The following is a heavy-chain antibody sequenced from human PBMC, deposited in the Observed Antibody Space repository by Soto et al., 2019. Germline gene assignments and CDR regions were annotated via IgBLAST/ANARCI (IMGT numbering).Heavy chain of an antibody. J-gene: IGHJ4*02. CDR3: ARDFYQSSGYCDY. Sequence: QVQLVQSGAEVKKPGASVKVSCKAYGYTFSSYGLSWVRQAPGQGLEWMGWISAYSGNTVYTQRFKGRLTMATDTSTCTAYMELRSLRSDDTAVYYCARDFYQSSGYCDYWGQGTQVTVSS. D-gene: IGHD3-22*01. V-gene: IGHV1-18*01. CDR2: ISAYSGNT. CDR1: GYTFSSYG.